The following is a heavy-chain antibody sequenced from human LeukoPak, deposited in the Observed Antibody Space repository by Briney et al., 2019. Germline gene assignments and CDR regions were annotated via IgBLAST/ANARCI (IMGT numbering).Heavy chain of an antibody. CDR3: TTSIGYCSGGSCYSSDY. D-gene: IGHD2-15*01. J-gene: IGHJ4*02. V-gene: IGHV3-15*01. CDR1: GFTFSNAW. CDR2: IKSKTDGGTT. Sequence: KPGGSLRLSCAASGFTFSNAWMSWVRQAPGKGLEWVGRIKSKTDGGTTDYAAPVKGRFTISRDDSKNTLYLQINSLKTEDTAVYYCTTSIGYCSGGSCYSSDYWGQGTLVTVSS.